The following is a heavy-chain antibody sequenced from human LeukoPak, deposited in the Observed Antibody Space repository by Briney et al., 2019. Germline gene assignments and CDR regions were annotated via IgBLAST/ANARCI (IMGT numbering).Heavy chain of an antibody. V-gene: IGHV1-18*01. J-gene: IGHJ3*02. D-gene: IGHD4-23*01. CDR2: ISAYNGNT. CDR1: GYTFTSYG. Sequence: ASVKVSCKASGYTFTSYGISWVRQAPGQGLEWMGWISAYNGNTNYAQKLRGRVTMTTDTSTSTAYMELRSLRSDDTAVYYCARVRDYGGIHDAFDIWGQGTMVTVSS. CDR3: ARVRDYGGIHDAFDI.